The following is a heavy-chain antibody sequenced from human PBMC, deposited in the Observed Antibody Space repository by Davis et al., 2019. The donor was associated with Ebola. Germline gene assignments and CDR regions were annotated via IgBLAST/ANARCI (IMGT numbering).Heavy chain of an antibody. CDR1: GFIFSSYA. V-gene: IGHV3-30*04. CDR3: TRGADTNYFDS. Sequence: GESLKISCAASGFIFSSYAMHWVRPAPGKGLEWVAVISKDGRNKYYADSVKGRFTVSRDNSYKTLYLQMDNLRPEDTAVYYCTRGADTNYFDSWGQGTRVTVSS. CDR2: ISKDGRNK. J-gene: IGHJ4*02.